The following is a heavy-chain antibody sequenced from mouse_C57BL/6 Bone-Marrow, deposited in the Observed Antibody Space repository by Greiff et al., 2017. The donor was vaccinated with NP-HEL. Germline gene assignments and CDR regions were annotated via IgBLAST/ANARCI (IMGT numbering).Heavy chain of an antibody. CDR1: GYTFTDYN. Sequence: EVQLQQSGPELVKPGASVKIPCKASGYTFTDYNMDWVKQSHGKSLEWIGDINPNNGGTIYNQKFKGKATLTVDKSSSTAYMELRSLTSEDTAVYYCARPWDCGNYPDWFAYWGQGTLVTVSA. D-gene: IGHD2-1*01. CDR3: ARPWDCGNYPDWFAY. V-gene: IGHV1-18*01. J-gene: IGHJ3*01. CDR2: INPNNGGT.